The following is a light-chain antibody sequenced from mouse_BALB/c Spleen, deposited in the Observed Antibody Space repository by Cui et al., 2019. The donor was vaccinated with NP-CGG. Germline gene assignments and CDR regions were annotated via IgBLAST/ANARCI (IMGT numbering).Light chain of an antibody. Sequence: HAVVTQESALTTSPGETVTLHCRSSTGTVTTSNYAYGVQEKPDHLFTGIIGGTNNRAPGVPARFSGSLIGDKAALTITGAQTEDEAIYFCALWYSNHWVFGGGTKLTVL. CDR2: GTN. CDR3: ALWYSNHWV. J-gene: IGLJ1*01. CDR1: TGTVTTSNY. V-gene: IGLV1*01.